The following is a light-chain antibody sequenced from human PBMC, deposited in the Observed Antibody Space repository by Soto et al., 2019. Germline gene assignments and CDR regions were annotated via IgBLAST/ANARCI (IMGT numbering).Light chain of an antibody. J-gene: IGLJ1*01. CDR3: CSYTSSSTIGV. CDR2: DVS. V-gene: IGLV2-14*01. CDR1: SSDVGGYNY. Sequence: QSVLTQPASVSGSPGQSITISCTGTSSDVGGYNYVSWYQQHPGKAPKLMIYDVSNRPSGVSNRFSGSKSGNTASLTISGLQAEDEADYYCCSYTSSSTIGVFGTGTKVTVL.